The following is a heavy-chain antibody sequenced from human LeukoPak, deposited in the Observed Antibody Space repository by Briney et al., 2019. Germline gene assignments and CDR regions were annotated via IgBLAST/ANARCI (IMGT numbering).Heavy chain of an antibody. V-gene: IGHV3-30*18. Sequence: GGSLRLSCAASGFTFSSYGMHWVRQAPGKGLEWVAVISYDGSNKYYADSVKGRFTISRDNSKNTLYLQMNSLRAEDTAVYYCAKEGGVVFPYYYYYGMDVWGQGTTVTVSS. CDR1: GFTFSSYG. CDR3: AKEGGVVFPYYYYYGMDV. J-gene: IGHJ6*02. CDR2: ISYDGSNK. D-gene: IGHD2-15*01.